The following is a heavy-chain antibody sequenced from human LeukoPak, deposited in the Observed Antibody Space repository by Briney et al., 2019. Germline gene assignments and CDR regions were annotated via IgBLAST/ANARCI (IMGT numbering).Heavy chain of an antibody. CDR2: IIPIFGTA. CDR1: GGTFSSYA. CDR3: ARDEGSGSFDY. D-gene: IGHD1-26*01. V-gene: IGHV1-69*13. J-gene: IGHJ4*02. Sequence: GASVTVSCKASGGTFSSYAISWVRQAPGQGLEWMGGIIPIFGTANYAQKFQGRVTITADESTSTAYMELSSLRSEDTAVYYCARDEGSGSFDYWGQGTLVTVSS.